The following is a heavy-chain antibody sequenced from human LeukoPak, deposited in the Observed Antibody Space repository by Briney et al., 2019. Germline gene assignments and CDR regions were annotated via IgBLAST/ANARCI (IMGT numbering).Heavy chain of an antibody. CDR1: GGSISSSSYY. CDR2: IYYSGST. J-gene: IGHJ3*02. Sequence: NPSETLSLTCTVSGGSISSSSYYWGWIRQPPGKGLEWIGSIYYSGSTYYNPSLKSRVTISVDTSKNQFSLKLSSVTAADTAVYYCARSRGPNAFDIWGQGTMVTVSS. CDR3: ARSRGPNAFDI. V-gene: IGHV4-39*01. D-gene: IGHD3-10*01.